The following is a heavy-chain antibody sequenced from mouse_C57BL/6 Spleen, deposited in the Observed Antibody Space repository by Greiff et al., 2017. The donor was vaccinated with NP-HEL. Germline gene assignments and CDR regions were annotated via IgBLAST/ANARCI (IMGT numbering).Heavy chain of an antibody. CDR2: INTSSGYT. D-gene: IGHD1-1*01. CDR3: SRGGSDAMDD. CDR1: GYTFTSYW. V-gene: IGHV1-7*01. J-gene: IGHJ4*01. Sequence: VQLQQSGAELATPGASVKLSCKASGYTFTSYWMHWVTQRPGPGLEWIGYINTSSGYTKYKQKFKDKATLTADKSSFTAYIQLSSLTYEDAAVYYCSRGGSDAMDDWGQGTSVTVSS.